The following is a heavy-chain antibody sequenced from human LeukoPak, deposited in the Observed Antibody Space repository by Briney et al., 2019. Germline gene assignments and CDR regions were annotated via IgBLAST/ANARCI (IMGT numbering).Heavy chain of an antibody. CDR2: IYSGGST. CDR1: GFTVSSNY. D-gene: IGHD5-24*01. CDR3: ARVLSTRKAFDI. J-gene: IGHJ3*02. V-gene: IGHV3-66*01. Sequence: GGSLRLSCAASGFTVSSNYMSWGRQAPGKGLEWVSVIYSGGSTYYADSVKGRFTISRDNSKNTLYLQMNSLRAEDTAVYYCARVLSTRKAFDIWGQGTMVTVSS.